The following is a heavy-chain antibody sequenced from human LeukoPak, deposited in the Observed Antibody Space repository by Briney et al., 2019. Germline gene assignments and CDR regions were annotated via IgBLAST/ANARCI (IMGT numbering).Heavy chain of an antibody. D-gene: IGHD5-18*01. J-gene: IGHJ4*02. CDR3: ARVNFPSYGLDY. Sequence: SETLSLTCTVSGGSISSGGYYWSWIRQHPGKGLEWIGYIYYSGSTYYNPSLKSRVTISVDTSKNQFSLKLSSVTAADTAVYYCARVNFPSYGLDYWGRGTLVTVSS. V-gene: IGHV4-31*03. CDR1: GGSISSGGYY. CDR2: IYYSGST.